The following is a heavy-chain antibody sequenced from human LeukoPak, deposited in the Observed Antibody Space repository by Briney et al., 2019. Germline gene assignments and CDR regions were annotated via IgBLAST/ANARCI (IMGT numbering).Heavy chain of an antibody. CDR1: GFTFSDYY. Sequence: KTGGSLRLSCAASGFTFSDYYMSWIRQAPGKGLEWVSYISSSGSTIYYADSVKGRFTISRDNAKNSLYLQMNSLRAEDTAVYYCAGERRDGYNAPFEYWGQGTLVTVSA. CDR3: AGERRDGYNAPFEY. CDR2: ISSSGSTI. D-gene: IGHD5-24*01. V-gene: IGHV3-11*04. J-gene: IGHJ4*02.